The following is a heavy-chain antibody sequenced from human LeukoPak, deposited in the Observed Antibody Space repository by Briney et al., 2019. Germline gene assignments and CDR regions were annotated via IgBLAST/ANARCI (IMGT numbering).Heavy chain of an antibody. V-gene: IGHV3-23*01. CDR2: ISYSGGST. J-gene: IGHJ4*02. Sequence: GGSLRLSCAASGFTFSSYAMSWVRQAPGKGLEWVSDISYSGGSTYYADSVKGRFTISRDNSKNTLYLQMNSLRAEDTAVYYCLVTTRSRGFDYWGQGTLVTVSS. CDR1: GFTFSSYA. D-gene: IGHD1/OR15-1a*01. CDR3: LVTTRSRGFDY.